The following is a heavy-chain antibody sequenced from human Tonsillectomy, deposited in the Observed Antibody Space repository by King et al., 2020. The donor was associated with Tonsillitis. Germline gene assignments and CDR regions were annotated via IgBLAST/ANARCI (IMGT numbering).Heavy chain of an antibody. CDR2: ITSNGGST. Sequence: DVQLVESGGGVVQPGGSQRLSCSASGFTFRSYTMHWVRQAPGKGLQYVSGITSNGGSTYYADSVKGRFTISRDNSKNTVYLQMSSLRPEDTAVYYCVKDRYFCIVEGSDAWGQGSLVTVSS. D-gene: IGHD2/OR15-2a*01. CDR1: GFTFRSYT. V-gene: IGHV3-64D*09. J-gene: IGHJ5*02. CDR3: VKDRYFCIVEGSDA.